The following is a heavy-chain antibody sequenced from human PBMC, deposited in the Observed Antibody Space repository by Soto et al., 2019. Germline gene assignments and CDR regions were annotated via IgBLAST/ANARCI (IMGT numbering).Heavy chain of an antibody. CDR1: GGTFSSYA. J-gene: IGHJ5*02. D-gene: IGHD3-22*01. Sequence: SVKVSCKASGGTFSSYAISWVRQAPGQGLEWMGGIIPIFGTANYAQKFQGRVTITADESTSTAYMELSSLRSEDTAVYYCARPTRYYYDSSGQSAWFDPWGQGTLVPSPQ. CDR2: IIPIFGTA. CDR3: ARPTRYYYDSSGQSAWFDP. V-gene: IGHV1-69*13.